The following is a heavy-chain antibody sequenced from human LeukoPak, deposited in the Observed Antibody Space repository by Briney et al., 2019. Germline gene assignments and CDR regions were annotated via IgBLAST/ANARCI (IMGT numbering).Heavy chain of an antibody. CDR2: IYYSGST. V-gene: IGHV4-59*01. D-gene: IGHD1-1*01. J-gene: IGHJ6*02. CDR3: ARVHSGTGSFRYYYYGMDV. Sequence: SETLSLTCTVSSGSISSYYWSWIRQPPGKGLEWIGYIYYSGSTNYNPSLKSRVTISVDTSKNQFSLKLSSVTAADTAVYYCARVHSGTGSFRYYYYGMDVWGQGTTVTVSS. CDR1: SGSISSYY.